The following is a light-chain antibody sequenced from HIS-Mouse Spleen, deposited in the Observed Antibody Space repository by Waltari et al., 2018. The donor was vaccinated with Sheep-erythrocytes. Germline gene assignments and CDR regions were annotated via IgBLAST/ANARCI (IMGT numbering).Light chain of an antibody. CDR3: SSYAGSNNWV. CDR1: SSDFGGYNY. CDR2: DVS. J-gene: IGLJ3*02. V-gene: IGLV2-11*01. Sequence: QSALTQPRSVSGSPGQSVTISCTGTSSDFGGYNYVPWYQQHPGKAPKLMIYDVSKRPSGVPDRFSGSKSGNTASLTISGLQAEDEADYYCSSYAGSNNWVFGGGTKLTVL.